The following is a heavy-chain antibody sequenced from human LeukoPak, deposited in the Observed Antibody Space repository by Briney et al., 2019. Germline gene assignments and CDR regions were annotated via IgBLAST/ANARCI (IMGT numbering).Heavy chain of an antibody. CDR2: ISTYNGNT. Sequence: ASVKVSCKAPGYTFIPSGISWVRQAPGQGLEWMGWISTYNGNTKYPQKVQGRVTLTTDTSTSTAYMELRSLRSDDTAVYYCVRDLDYFDYWGQGTLVTVSS. J-gene: IGHJ4*02. CDR3: VRDLDYFDY. V-gene: IGHV1-18*01. CDR1: GYTFIPSG.